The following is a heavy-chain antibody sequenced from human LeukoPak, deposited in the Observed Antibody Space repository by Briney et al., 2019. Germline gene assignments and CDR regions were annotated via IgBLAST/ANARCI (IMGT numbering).Heavy chain of an antibody. CDR3: ARHDVCSSTRCYNTYDI. Sequence: GESLKISRKGSGYNFTTFWIGWVRQMPGKGLEWMGIIHPGDSDTRYSPSFQGQVTISADKSISTASLQWSSLKASDTAMYYCARHDVCSSTRCYNTYDIWGQGTMVTVSS. J-gene: IGHJ3*02. V-gene: IGHV5-51*01. CDR2: IHPGDSDT. D-gene: IGHD2-2*02. CDR1: GYNFTTFW.